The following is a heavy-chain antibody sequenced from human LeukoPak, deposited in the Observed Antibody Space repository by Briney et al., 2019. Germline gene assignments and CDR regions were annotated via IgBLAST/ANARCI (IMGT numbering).Heavy chain of an antibody. J-gene: IGHJ6*02. Sequence: PSETLSLTCTVSGDSVSSGSSHWSWIRQPPGKGLEWIGYIYYSGNTNYNPSLKSRVTISVDTSKNQFSLKLSSVTAADTAVYYCARDYYYDSSGYYYPRRVGYGMDVWGQGTTVTVSS. CDR2: IYYSGNT. V-gene: IGHV4-61*01. CDR1: GDSVSSGSSH. CDR3: ARDYYYDSSGYYYPRRVGYGMDV. D-gene: IGHD3-22*01.